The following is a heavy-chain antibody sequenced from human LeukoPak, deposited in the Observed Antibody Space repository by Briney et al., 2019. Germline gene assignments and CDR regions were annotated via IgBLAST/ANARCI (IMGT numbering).Heavy chain of an antibody. CDR2: IISILDIT. CDR3: ARDRDDRVNFGRAFDY. J-gene: IGHJ4*02. CDR1: GGTFSTFG. D-gene: IGHD3-10*01. Sequence: GASVKVSCKASGGTFSTFGVSWVRQAPGQGLEWMGRIISILDITYFAQKFQGRVTITADKSTSTVYMVLSGLRSDDTAVYYCARDRDDRVNFGRAFDYWGQGTLVTVSS. V-gene: IGHV1-69*04.